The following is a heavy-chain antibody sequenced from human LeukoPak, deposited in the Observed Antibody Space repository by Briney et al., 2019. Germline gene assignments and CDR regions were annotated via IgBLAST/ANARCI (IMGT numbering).Heavy chain of an antibody. CDR1: GYTFTSYG. D-gene: IGHD6-6*01. CDR2: ISAYNGNT. J-gene: IGHJ6*02. CDR3: ASTSSSSPLYYYSYGMDV. Sequence: ASVKVACKASGYTFTSYGISWVRPAAGQGLEWMGWISAYNGNTNYAQKLQGRVTMTTDTSTSTAYTELRSLRSDDPAVYYCASTSSSSPLYYYSYGMDVWSQRTTVTVSS. V-gene: IGHV1-18*01.